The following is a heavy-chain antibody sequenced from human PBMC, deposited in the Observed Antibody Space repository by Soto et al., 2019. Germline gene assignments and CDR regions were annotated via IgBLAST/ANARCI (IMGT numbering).Heavy chain of an antibody. CDR3: ASGSLTRYHIYY. CDR1: GGSISSYY. CDR2: IYHSGDT. V-gene: IGHV4-59*08. D-gene: IGHD3-9*01. J-gene: IGHJ4*02. Sequence: SETLSLTCTVSGGSISSYYWSWIRQPPGKGLEWIGYIYHSGDTNYNPSLKSRVTISVDTSKNQFSLKLRSVTAADTAVYYCASGSLTRYHIYYWGQGTLVTVSS.